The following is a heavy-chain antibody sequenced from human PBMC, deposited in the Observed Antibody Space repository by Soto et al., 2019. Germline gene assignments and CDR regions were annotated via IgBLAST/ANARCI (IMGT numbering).Heavy chain of an antibody. CDR3: AKGQQPLGYYGMDV. CDR2: ISGSGGST. Sequence: HPGGSLRLSCAASGFTFSSYAMSWVRQAPGKGLEWVSAISGSGGSTYYADSVKGRFTISRDNSKNTLYLQMNSLRAEDTAVYYCAKGQQPLGYYGMDVWGQGTTVTVSS. D-gene: IGHD1-1*01. V-gene: IGHV3-23*01. J-gene: IGHJ6*02. CDR1: GFTFSSYA.